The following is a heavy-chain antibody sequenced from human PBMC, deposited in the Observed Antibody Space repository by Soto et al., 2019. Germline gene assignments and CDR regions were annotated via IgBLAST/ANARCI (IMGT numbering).Heavy chain of an antibody. CDR1: GDSITASY. D-gene: IGHD3-22*01. Sequence: SETLSLTCTVSGDSITASYSNWAWIRQPPGKGLEWIGTFYYSGTTSHNPPLRIRITISGDTSRNQFSLKLRSVTAADTAVYYCARAVVTGSGSDRPIKFDYWGQGTLVTVSS. CDR3: ARAVVTGSGSDRPIKFDY. CDR2: FYYSGTT. J-gene: IGHJ4*02. V-gene: IGHV4-39*07.